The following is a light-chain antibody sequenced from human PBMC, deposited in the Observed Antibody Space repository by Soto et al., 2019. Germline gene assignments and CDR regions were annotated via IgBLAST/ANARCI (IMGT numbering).Light chain of an antibody. J-gene: IGLJ1*01. CDR2: EVS. V-gene: IGLV2-23*02. CDR1: SSDVGSYNL. Sequence: QSVLNHPASGSVFPGQWIPISCTRNSSDVGSYNLVSWYQQHPGKAPKLMIYEVSKRPSGVSNRFSGSKSGNTASLTISGLQAEDEADYYCCSYAGSSAYVFGTGTKVTVL. CDR3: CSYAGSSAYV.